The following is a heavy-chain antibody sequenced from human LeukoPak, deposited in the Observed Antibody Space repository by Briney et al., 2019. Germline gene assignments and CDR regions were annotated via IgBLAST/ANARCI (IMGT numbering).Heavy chain of an antibody. J-gene: IGHJ4*02. D-gene: IGHD3-10*01. Sequence: ASVKVSCKVSGSTLTEISIDWVRQAPGKGLECMGTFGPQVGETIHAQKLQGGLKMTADTSTDTAYMEMTSLQSEDTAVYYCATGAMVYEYWGQGTLVTVSS. CDR2: FGPQVGET. CDR3: ATGAMVYEY. CDR1: GSTLTEIS. V-gene: IGHV1-24*01.